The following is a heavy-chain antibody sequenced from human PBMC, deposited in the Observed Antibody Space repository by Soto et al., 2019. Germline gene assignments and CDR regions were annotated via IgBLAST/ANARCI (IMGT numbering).Heavy chain of an antibody. D-gene: IGHD2-2*02. J-gene: IGHJ6*02. Sequence: QVQLVQSGAEVKKPGSSVKVSCKASGGTFSSYAIGWVRQAPGQGLEWMGGIIPIFGTANYAQKFQGRVTITADESTSTAYMELSSLRSEDTAVYYCASSDIVVVPAAISGYYGMDVWGQGTTVTVSS. CDR1: GGTFSSYA. V-gene: IGHV1-69*01. CDR3: ASSDIVVVPAAISGYYGMDV. CDR2: IIPIFGTA.